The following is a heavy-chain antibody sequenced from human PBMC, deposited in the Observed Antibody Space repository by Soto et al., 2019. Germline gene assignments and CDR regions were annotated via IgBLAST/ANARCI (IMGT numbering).Heavy chain of an antibody. Sequence: AWCIRLACAASRLPFSRSWMHWVRKAPGEGLVWVSRINSDGSSTSYADSVKGRFTISRDNAKNTLYLQMNSLRAEDTAVYYCATSMVRGVQSYYYYGMDGCGQGTTVT. CDR3: ATSMVRGVQSYYYYGMDG. D-gene: IGHD3-10*01. CDR1: RLPFSRSW. CDR2: INSDGSST. J-gene: IGHJ6*02. V-gene: IGHV3-74*01.